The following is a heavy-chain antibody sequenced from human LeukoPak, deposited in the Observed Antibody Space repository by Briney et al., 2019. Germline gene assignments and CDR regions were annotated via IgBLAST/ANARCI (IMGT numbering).Heavy chain of an antibody. V-gene: IGHV3-74*01. CDR2: IHIDKNRK. Sequence: GGSLRLSCAASGFTFSNHWMHWVRQVPGKGLVSVSRIHIDKNRKTYADSVKGRFTISRDNAKNTLYLQMNSLGVEDTAVYYCVRGSSDWNGMDVWGQGTTVTVSS. D-gene: IGHD6-19*01. J-gene: IGHJ6*02. CDR3: VRGSSDWNGMDV. CDR1: GFTFSNHW.